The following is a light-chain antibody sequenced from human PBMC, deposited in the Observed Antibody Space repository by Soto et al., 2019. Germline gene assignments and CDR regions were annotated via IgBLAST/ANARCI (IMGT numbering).Light chain of an antibody. Sequence: QSVLTQPRSVSESPGQSVTISCTGTSSNVGGYNYVSWYQHHPGKVPKLLIYDVTERPSGVPDRFSGYKSGNTASLTISGLQADDEADYYCCSYAGTYSWLFGGGTKLTVL. V-gene: IGLV2-11*01. CDR1: SSNVGGYNY. J-gene: IGLJ2*01. CDR2: DVT. CDR3: CSYAGTYSWL.